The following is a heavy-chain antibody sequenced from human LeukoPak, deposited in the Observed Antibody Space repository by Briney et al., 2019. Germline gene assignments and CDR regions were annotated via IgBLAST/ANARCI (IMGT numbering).Heavy chain of an antibody. CDR3: ARKFRDGSWYDNWFDP. V-gene: IGHV1-8*01. CDR1: GYTFTSYD. J-gene: IGHJ5*02. CDR2: MNPNSGNT. D-gene: IGHD6-13*01. Sequence: ASVKVSCKASGYTFTSYDINWVRQATGQGLEWMGWMNPNSGNTGYAQKFQGRVTMTRNTSISTAYMELSSLRSEDTAVYYCARKFRDGSWYDNWFDPWGQGTLVTVSS.